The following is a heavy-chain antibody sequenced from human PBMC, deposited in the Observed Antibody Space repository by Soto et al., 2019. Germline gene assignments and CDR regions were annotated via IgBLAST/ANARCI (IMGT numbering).Heavy chain of an antibody. V-gene: IGHV4-31*03. CDR2: VYYGLST. Sequence: QVQLQESGPGLVKPSQTLSLTCTVSGASISSDGHYWSWIRQHPGKGLEWIGYVYYGLSTYYNPSLKSRVTISIDTSKNQFSPKLSSVTAADTAVYYCAREVAATTHFDYWGQGTLVTVSS. CDR3: AREVAATTHFDY. D-gene: IGHD2-15*01. J-gene: IGHJ4*02. CDR1: GASISSDGHY.